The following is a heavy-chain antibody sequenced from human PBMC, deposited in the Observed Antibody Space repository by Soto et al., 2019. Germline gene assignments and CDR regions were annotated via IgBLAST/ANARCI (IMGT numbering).Heavy chain of an antibody. Sequence: EVQLLGSGGGLVQPGGSLRLSCVGSGFTFSTYWMNWVRQAPGKGLEWVANINPDGNVGTYVDSVRGRFTTARDNAKNSLSLKMKSLRADDTAVYFCAGWGGHDYNYWGQGIMVTVSS. CDR3: AGWGGHDYNY. CDR1: GFTFSTYW. D-gene: IGHD4-4*01. V-gene: IGHV3-7*03. J-gene: IGHJ4*02. CDR2: INPDGNVG.